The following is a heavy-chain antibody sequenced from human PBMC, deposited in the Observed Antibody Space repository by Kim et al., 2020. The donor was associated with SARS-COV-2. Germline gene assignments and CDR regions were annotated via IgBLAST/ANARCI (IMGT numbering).Heavy chain of an antibody. CDR3: ARVPSQIAAAATDAFDI. Sequence: SETLSLTCTVSGGSISSYYWSWIRQPPGKGLEWIGYIYYSGSTNYNPSLKSRVTISVDTSKNQFSLKLSSVTAADTAVYYCARVPSQIAAAATDAFDIWGQGTMVTVSS. CDR1: GGSISSYY. CDR2: IYYSGST. D-gene: IGHD6-13*01. J-gene: IGHJ3*02. V-gene: IGHV4-59*01.